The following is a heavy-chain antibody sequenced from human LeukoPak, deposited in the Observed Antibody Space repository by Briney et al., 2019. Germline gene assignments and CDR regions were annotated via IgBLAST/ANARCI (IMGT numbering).Heavy chain of an antibody. V-gene: IGHV3-30*02. Sequence: GGSLRLSCAASGFNFSIYGMHWVRQAPGKGLEWVTFVRYDQSATVYADSVQGRFAISRDNSKNTVYLQMNSLRVEDTALYFCVKDQGECPGSRCYLRFLEYWGEGTLVIVSS. D-gene: IGHD3-3*01. CDR1: GFNFSIYG. CDR3: VKDQGECPGSRCYLRFLEY. CDR2: VRYDQSAT. J-gene: IGHJ4*02.